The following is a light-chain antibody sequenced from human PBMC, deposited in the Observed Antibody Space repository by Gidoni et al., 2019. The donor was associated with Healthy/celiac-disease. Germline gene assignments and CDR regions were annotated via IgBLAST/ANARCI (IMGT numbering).Light chain of an antibody. Sequence: DIQVTQAPSSLSASVGDRVTITCRASQSSSSYLNWYQQKPGKAPKLLIYAASSLQSGVPSRCSGSGSGTDFTLTSSSLQPEDFATYYCQQSYSTPDTFGQGTRLEIK. CDR2: AAS. V-gene: IGKV1-39*01. CDR1: QSSSSY. J-gene: IGKJ5*01. CDR3: QQSYSTPDT.